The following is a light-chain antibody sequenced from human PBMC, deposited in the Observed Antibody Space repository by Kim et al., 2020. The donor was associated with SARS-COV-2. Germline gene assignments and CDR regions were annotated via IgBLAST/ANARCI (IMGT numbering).Light chain of an antibody. V-gene: IGLV3-9*01. CDR3: QVWDSSTGV. CDR2: RDS. Sequence: VALGQTARITCGGNNIGSKNVHWYQQKPGQAPVLVIYRDSNRPSGIPERFSGSNSGNTATLTISRAQAGDEADYYCQVWDSSTGVFGGGTHLTVL. CDR1: NIGSKN. J-gene: IGLJ3*02.